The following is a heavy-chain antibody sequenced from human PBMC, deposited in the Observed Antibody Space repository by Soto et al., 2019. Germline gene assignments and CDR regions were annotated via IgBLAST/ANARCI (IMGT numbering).Heavy chain of an antibody. CDR1: GVTFSDYA. Sequence: WASVKVSCKASGVTFSDYAISWVRQAPGQGLEWMGRIIPIFGTANYAQKFQGRVTIAADESTSTAYMELSSLRFEGTAVYYCAREGRTRGYTYVSSPYYYYYGLDVWGQGTAVTVSS. D-gene: IGHD5-18*01. CDR3: AREGRTRGYTYVSSPYYYYYGLDV. J-gene: IGHJ6*02. V-gene: IGHV1-69*13. CDR2: IIPIFGTA.